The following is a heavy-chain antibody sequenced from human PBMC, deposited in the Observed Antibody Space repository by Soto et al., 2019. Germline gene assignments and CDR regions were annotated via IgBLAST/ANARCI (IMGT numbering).Heavy chain of an antibody. CDR1: GGSISSYY. D-gene: IGHD6-13*01. J-gene: IGHJ6*02. CDR3: ARGDQQLVRFYYYGMDV. CDR2: IYYSGST. V-gene: IGHV4-59*01. Sequence: SETLSLTCTVSGGSISSYYWSWIRQPPGKGLEWIGYIYYSGSTNYNPSLKSRVTISVDTSKNQFSLKLSSVTAADTAVYYCARGDQQLVRFYYYGMDVWGQGTPVTVSS.